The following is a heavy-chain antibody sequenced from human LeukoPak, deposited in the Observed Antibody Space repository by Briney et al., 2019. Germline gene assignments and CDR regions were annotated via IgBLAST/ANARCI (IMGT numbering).Heavy chain of an antibody. D-gene: IGHD6-19*01. CDR1: GGTFSSYA. CDR3: ARGETYSSGWYGIDY. Sequence: ASVKVSCKASGGTFSSYAISWVRQAPGQGLEWMGGIIPIFGTANYAQKFQGRVTITADESTSTAYMELSSLRSEDTAVYYCARGETYSSGWYGIDYWGQGTLVTVSS. V-gene: IGHV1-69*13. J-gene: IGHJ4*02. CDR2: IIPIFGTA.